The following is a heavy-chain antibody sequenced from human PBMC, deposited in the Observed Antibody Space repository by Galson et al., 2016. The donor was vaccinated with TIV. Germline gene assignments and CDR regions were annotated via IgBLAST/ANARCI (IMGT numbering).Heavy chain of an antibody. J-gene: IGHJ4*02. V-gene: IGHV3-74*01. Sequence: SLRLSCAASGFTFSTYWMHWVRQAPGKGLVWVSRINTDGSTTNYAASVTGRFTISRDKAKNTLYLQMNGLSAEDTAVYYCSRPSHYYDISSFFPLDFWGQGTLVTVSS. CDR1: GFTFSTYW. CDR2: INTDGSTT. CDR3: SRPSHYYDISSFFPLDF. D-gene: IGHD3-22*01.